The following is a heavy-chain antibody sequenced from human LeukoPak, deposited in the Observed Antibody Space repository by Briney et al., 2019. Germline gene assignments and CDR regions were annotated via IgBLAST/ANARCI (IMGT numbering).Heavy chain of an antibody. V-gene: IGHV3-53*01. CDR3: ARDFIPPRGGAFDI. CDR1: GISVSPNF. J-gene: IGHJ3*02. CDR2: VYSGHNT. Sequence: PGGSLRLSCVASGISVSPNFMSWIRQSPRRGLEWISVVYSGHNTYYAESVRGRFTISREISKNTVYLQMDRLRAEDTATYYCARDFIPPRGGAFDIWGHGTVVTVSS. D-gene: IGHD3-16*01.